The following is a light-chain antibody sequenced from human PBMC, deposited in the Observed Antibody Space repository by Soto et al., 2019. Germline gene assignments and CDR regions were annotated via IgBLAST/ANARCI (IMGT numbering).Light chain of an antibody. V-gene: IGKV3-15*01. CDR2: GAS. CDR3: QQYNNWPRT. Sequence: EIVITKSQATLSVSPAERATVSCRASQSVSSSYLAWYQQKPGQAPRLLIYGASTRATGVPARFSGSGSGTEFTLTISSLQSEDFAVYYCQQYNNWPRTFGQGTRLEIK. CDR1: QSVSSSY. J-gene: IGKJ5*01.